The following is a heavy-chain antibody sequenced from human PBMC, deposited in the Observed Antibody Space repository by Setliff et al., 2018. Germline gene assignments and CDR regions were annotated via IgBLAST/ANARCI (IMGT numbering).Heavy chain of an antibody. D-gene: IGHD3-16*01. J-gene: IGHJ4*02. CDR1: GGSFSDYY. CDR3: RFWSYVYKNDY. V-gene: IGHV4-34*01. CDR2: INHSGSA. Sequence: PSETLSLTCTVYGGSFSDYYWGWIRQPPGKGLEWIAEINHSGSANYNPSLKSRVTISVDTSRNQFSLKPSSVTAADTAVYYCRFWSYVYKNDYWAQGTLVTVS.